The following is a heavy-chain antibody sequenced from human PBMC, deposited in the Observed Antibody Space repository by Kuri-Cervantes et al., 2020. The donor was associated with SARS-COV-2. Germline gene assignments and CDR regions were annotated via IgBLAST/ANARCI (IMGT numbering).Heavy chain of an antibody. V-gene: IGHV3-74*01. CDR3: ARDSMTTRDFDY. Sequence: GESLKISCAASGFTFSDHYMHWVRQAPGKGLVWVSRLTNDGSDAIFADSVKGRFTISRDNAKNMLYLYMNSLRADDTAVYYCARDSMTTRDFDYWGQGTLVTVSS. D-gene: IGHD4-11*01. CDR2: LTNDGSDA. J-gene: IGHJ4*02. CDR1: GFTFSDHY.